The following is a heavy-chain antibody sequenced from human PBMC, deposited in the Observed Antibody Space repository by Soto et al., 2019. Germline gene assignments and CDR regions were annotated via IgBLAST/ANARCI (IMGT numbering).Heavy chain of an antibody. D-gene: IGHD5-18*01. Sequence: QVQLQQWGAGLLKPSETLSLICAVYGGSFRGYNWGWIRQPPGKGLEWIGEINHSGRTNYNPSLKSRVTISVDTSKNQFSLKLSSVTAADTAVYFCARDESEYSYGYNYWGQGTLVTVSS. J-gene: IGHJ4*02. CDR1: GGSFRGYN. CDR2: INHSGRT. CDR3: ARDESEYSYGYNY. V-gene: IGHV4-34*01.